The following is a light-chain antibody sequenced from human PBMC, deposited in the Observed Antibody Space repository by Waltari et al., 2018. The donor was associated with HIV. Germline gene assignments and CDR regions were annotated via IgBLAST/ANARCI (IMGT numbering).Light chain of an antibody. CDR1: SSNTGSNT. CDR3: AAWDDSLNGYV. CDR2: SNN. Sequence: QSVLTQPPSASGTPGQRVTISCSGSSSNTGSNTVNWYQQLPGTAPNLLIYSNNQRPSGVPDRFSGSKTRTSASLAISGILAEDEADYSCAAWDDSLNGYVYGTGTKVTVL. J-gene: IGLJ1*01. V-gene: IGLV1-44*01.